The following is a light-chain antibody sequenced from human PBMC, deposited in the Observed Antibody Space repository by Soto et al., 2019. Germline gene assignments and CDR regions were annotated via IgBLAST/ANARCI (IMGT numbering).Light chain of an antibody. CDR3: QQYHIYSGT. CDR1: QTISSW. V-gene: IGKV1-5*03. J-gene: IGKJ1*01. CDR2: KAS. Sequence: DIQMTQSPSTLSGSVGDRVTITCRASQTISSWLAWYQQKQGKTPNLLIYKASTLESGVPSRFRGSGSGTEFTLTINRLQPDDFETYYCQQYHIYSGTFGQGTKVDIK.